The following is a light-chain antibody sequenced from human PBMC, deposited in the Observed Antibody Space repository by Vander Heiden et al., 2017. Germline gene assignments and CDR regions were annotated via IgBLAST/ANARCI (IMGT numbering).Light chain of an antibody. CDR2: WAS. CDR3: QQDDTTPYT. J-gene: IGKJ2*01. CDR1: QSVLYSSNNKDY. V-gene: IGKV4-1*01. Sequence: DIVMTQSPDSLAVSLGERATINCKSSQSVLYSSNNKDYLAWYQQKAGQPPKLLIYWASTRGSGVPDRFSGSGSGTDFTLTISTLQAEDVAVYYCQQDDTTPYTFGQGTKMEI.